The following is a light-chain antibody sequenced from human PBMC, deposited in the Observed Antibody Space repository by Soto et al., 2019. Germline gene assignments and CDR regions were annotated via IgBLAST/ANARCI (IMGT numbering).Light chain of an antibody. CDR1: QSIQKW. V-gene: IGKV1-5*01. CDR3: QQYNSYSWT. J-gene: IGKJ1*01. Sequence: IQMTQSPSTLSASVGDRVTITCRASQSIQKWLAWYQQKPGKAPKLLIYDASTLRSGVPSRFSGSGSGTEFTLTISSLQPDDFATYYCQQYNSYSWTFGQGTKVDIK. CDR2: DAS.